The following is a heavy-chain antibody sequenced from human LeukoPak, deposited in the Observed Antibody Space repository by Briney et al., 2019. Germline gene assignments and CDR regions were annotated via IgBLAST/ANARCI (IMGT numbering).Heavy chain of an antibody. CDR1: GFTFSSYA. J-gene: IGHJ4*02. Sequence: GGSLRLSCAASGFTFSSYAMSWVRQAPGKGLEWVSAISGSGGSTYYADSVKGRFTISRDNSKNTLYLQMNSLRAEDTAVYYCAKPLLFYTPRSRYFDYWGQGTLVTVSS. CDR3: AKPLLFYTPRSRYFDY. CDR2: ISGSGGST. V-gene: IGHV3-23*01.